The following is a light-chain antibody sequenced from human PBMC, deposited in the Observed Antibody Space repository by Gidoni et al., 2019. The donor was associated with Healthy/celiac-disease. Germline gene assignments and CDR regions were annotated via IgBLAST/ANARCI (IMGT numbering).Light chain of an antibody. CDR1: QSVSSN. V-gene: IGKV3-15*01. CDR2: GAS. Sequence: IVLTQSPATLSVSPGQRATLSCRASQSVSSNLAWYQHKPGKAPRLLIYGASTRATGIPARFSGSGSGTDFTLTISSLQSEDFAVYYCQQYNNSPFTFGPGTKVDIK. CDR3: QQYNNSPFT. J-gene: IGKJ3*01.